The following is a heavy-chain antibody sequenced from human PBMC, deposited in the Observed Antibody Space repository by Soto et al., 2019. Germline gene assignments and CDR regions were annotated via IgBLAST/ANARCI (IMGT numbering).Heavy chain of an antibody. V-gene: IGHV3-7*01. Sequence: GGSLRLSCAASGFTFSSYWMSWVRQAPGKGLEWVANIKQDGSEKYYVDSVKGRFTISRDNAKNSLYLQMNSLRAEDTAVYYCARDYRSTSYDFWSGYYYYYYGMDVWGQGTTVTVSS. J-gene: IGHJ6*02. D-gene: IGHD3-3*01. CDR1: GFTFSSYW. CDR3: ARDYRSTSYDFWSGYYYYYYGMDV. CDR2: IKQDGSEK.